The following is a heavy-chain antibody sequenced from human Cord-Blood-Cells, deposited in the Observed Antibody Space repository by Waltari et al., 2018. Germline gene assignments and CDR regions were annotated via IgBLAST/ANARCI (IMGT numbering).Heavy chain of an antibody. CDR3: ARQHGSGSYYYFDY. CDR2: ISSSGSTI. V-gene: IGHV3-48*03. Sequence: EVQLVESGGGLVQPGGSLRLSCAASGFTFSSYEMNWVRPAPGKGLEWVSYISSSGSTIYYADSVKGRFTISRDNAKNSLYLQMNSLRAEDTAVYYCARQHGSGSYYYFDYWGQGTLVTVSS. CDR1: GFTFSSYE. D-gene: IGHD1-26*01. J-gene: IGHJ4*02.